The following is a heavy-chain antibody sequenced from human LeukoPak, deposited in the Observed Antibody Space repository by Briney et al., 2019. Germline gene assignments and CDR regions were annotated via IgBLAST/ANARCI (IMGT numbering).Heavy chain of an antibody. D-gene: IGHD5-18*01. CDR1: GYIFTNHY. CDR2: IHPSGGST. CDR3: ARMGMDSAMVTNFFDS. J-gene: IGHJ4*02. V-gene: IGHV1-46*01. Sequence: ASVKLSCKASGYIFTNHYMHWVRQAPGQGLEWMGVIHPSGGSTSYAPKFQGRVVMTKDTSTSTVYLDLSSLRFEDTARYYCARMGMDSAMVTNFFDSWGQGTMVTVSS.